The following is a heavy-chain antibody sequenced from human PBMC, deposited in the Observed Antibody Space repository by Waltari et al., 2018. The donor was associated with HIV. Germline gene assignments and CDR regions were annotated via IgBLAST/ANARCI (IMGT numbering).Heavy chain of an antibody. V-gene: IGHV5-51*03. CDR2: IYPSDSDT. D-gene: IGHD4-17*01. CDR3: ARRGNNYGDAFDI. Sequence: EVQLVQSGAEVKKPGESLKISCKASGSDFTTYWIGWVRQMPGKGLECMGLIYPSDSDTKYSPSFQGQVTLSADKSINTAYLHWSSLKAPDTAIYYCARRGNNYGDAFDIWGQGTMVNVS. CDR1: GSDFTTYW. J-gene: IGHJ3*02.